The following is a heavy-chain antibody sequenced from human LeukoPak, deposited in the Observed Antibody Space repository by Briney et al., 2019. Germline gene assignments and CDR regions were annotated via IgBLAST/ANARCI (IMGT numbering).Heavy chain of an antibody. CDR2: ISSSSSYI. V-gene: IGHV3-21*01. CDR3: ARVDSSSWLYSPAFDY. J-gene: IGHJ4*02. CDR1: GFTFSSYS. Sequence: TGGSLRLSCAASGFTFSSYSMNWVRQAPGKGLEWVSSISSSSSYICYADSVKGRFTISRDNAKNSLYLQMNSLRAEDTAVYYCARVDSSSWLYSPAFDYWGQGTLVTVSS. D-gene: IGHD6-13*01.